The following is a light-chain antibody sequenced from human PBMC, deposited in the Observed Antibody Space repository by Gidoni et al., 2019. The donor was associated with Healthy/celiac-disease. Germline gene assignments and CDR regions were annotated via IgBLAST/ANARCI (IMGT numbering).Light chain of an antibody. J-gene: IGKJ5*01. CDR1: QGISNY. Sequence: DIQMTQSPSSLSASVGDRVTITCRASQGISNYLAWYQQKPGKVPKLLIYAASTLQSGVPSRFSGSGSGTDFTLTISSLQPEDVATYYCQKYNSAHLIXQXTRLEIK. CDR3: QKYNSAHL. V-gene: IGKV1-27*01. CDR2: AAS.